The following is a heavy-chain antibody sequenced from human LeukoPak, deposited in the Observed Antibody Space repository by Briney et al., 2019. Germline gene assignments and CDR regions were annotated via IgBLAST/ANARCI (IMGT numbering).Heavy chain of an antibody. D-gene: IGHD3-10*01. Sequence: SQTLSLTCTVSGGSISSGSYYWSWIRQPAGKGLEWIGYIYYSGSTNYNPSLKSRVTISVDTSKNQFSLKLSSVTAADTAVYCCARGRSSMVRGYYYYYMDVWGKGTTVTISS. J-gene: IGHJ6*03. CDR2: IYYSGST. CDR3: ARGRSSMVRGYYYYYMDV. CDR1: GGSISSGSYY. V-gene: IGHV4-61*10.